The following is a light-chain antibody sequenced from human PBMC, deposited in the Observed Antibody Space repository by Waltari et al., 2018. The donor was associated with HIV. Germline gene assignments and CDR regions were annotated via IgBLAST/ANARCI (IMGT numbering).Light chain of an antibody. Sequence: QSVLTQPPSASGTPGQRVTISCSGSSSNVGINSVNWYQQLPGTAPKLLIYSNNQRPSGVPDRFSGSKSGTSASLAISGLQSEDEADYYCAAWDDSLKGVFGGGTKLTVL. V-gene: IGLV1-44*01. J-gene: IGLJ3*02. CDR1: SSNVGINS. CDR3: AAWDDSLKGV. CDR2: SNN.